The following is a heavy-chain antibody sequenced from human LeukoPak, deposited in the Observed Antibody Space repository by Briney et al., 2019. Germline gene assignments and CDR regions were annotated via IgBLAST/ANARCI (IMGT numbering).Heavy chain of an antibody. CDR3: ARALDSSSSRYKAFEY. D-gene: IGHD2-2*01. CDR1: GFSLSSYW. J-gene: IGHJ4*02. CDR2: IKQDGSEK. V-gene: IGHV3-7*01. Sequence: GGSLRLSCASSGFSLSSYWMSWVRQAPGKGLEWVARIKQDGSEKYYVDSVKGRFTISRDSATKSLYLQMNNLRAEDTAVYYCARALDSSSSRYKAFEYWGQGTPVTVSS.